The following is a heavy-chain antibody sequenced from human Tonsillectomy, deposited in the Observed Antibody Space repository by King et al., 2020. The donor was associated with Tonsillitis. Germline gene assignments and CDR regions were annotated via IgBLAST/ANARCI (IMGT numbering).Heavy chain of an antibody. V-gene: IGHV3-23*03. D-gene: IGHD5-12*01. Sequence: VQLVESGGGLVQPGGSLRLSCAASGFTFSSYGMSWVRQAPGKGLEWVSLIHANTGITSYADSVRGRFTISRANSKNTLDLQMNSLRADDTAVYYCARHGSAYFVDYWGQGTLVTVSS. J-gene: IGHJ4*02. CDR1: GFTFSSYG. CDR3: ARHGSAYFVDY. CDR2: IHANTGIT.